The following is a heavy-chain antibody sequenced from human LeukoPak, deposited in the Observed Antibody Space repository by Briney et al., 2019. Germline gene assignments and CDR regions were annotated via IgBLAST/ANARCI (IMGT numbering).Heavy chain of an antibody. CDR2: ISHSGDAT. CDR3: AKDGTYGSGRYSLMGASDI. CDR1: GIAFDKNA. D-gene: IGHD3-10*01. J-gene: IGHJ3*02. Sequence: GGSLRLSCAAFGIAFDKNAMTWVRQAPGKGLEWVSTISHSGDATHYADSVKGRFTISRDNSKNTLYLQMNSLRAEDTAVYYCAKDGTYGSGRYSLMGASDIWGQGTMVTVSS. V-gene: IGHV3-23*01.